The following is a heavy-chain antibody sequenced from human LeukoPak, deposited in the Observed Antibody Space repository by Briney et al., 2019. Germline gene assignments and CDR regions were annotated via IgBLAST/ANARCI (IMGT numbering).Heavy chain of an antibody. V-gene: IGHV3-48*03. CDR1: GFTFSSYE. CDR3: ARDNYDSSGYYFD. J-gene: IGHJ4*02. Sequence: GGSLRLSCAASGFTFSSYEMNWIRQAPGKGMEWVSYISSSGSTTHYADSVKGRFTISRDNAKKSLYLAMNSLRAEDTAVYYCARDNYDSSGYYFDWGQGTLVTVSS. D-gene: IGHD3-22*01. CDR2: ISSSGSTT.